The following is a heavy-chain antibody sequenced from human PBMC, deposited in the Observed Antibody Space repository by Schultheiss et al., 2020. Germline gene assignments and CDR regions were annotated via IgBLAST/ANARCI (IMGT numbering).Heavy chain of an antibody. D-gene: IGHD1-26*01. J-gene: IGHJ4*02. CDR2: IYPGDSDT. Sequence: GESLKISCKGSGYSFTSYWIGWVRQMPGKGLEWMGIIYPGDSDTRYSPSFQGQVTISADKSISTAYLQWSSLKASDTAMYYCARHSYSGSYYGALDYWGQGTLVTVSS. CDR1: GYSFTSYW. CDR3: ARHSYSGSYYGALDY. V-gene: IGHV5-51*01.